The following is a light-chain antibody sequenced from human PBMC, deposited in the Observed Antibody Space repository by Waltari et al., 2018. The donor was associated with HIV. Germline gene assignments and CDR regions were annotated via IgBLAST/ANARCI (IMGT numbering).Light chain of an antibody. CDR3: AAWDDSLSGLHVV. J-gene: IGLJ2*01. CDR2: RNN. Sequence: QSVLTQPPSASGTPGQRVTISCSGSSSTIGRNYVYWYQQLPGTAPKLPIYRNNQRPSGVPDRFSGSKSGTSASLAISGLRSEDEADYYCAAWDDSLSGLHVVFGGGTKVTVL. CDR1: SSTIGRNY. V-gene: IGLV1-47*01.